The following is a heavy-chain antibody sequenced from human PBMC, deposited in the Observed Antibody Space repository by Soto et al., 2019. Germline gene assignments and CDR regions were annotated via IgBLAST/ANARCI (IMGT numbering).Heavy chain of an antibody. CDR3: AREDSIIIPAVSDF. D-gene: IGHD2-2*01. Sequence: GGSLRLSCTVSGFAFNNYGINRVRQAPGKGLEWVSSISKSDYTYYSDSVKGRFTISRDNAKNSVSLQMNTLRVEDTAVYYCAREDSIIIPAVSDFWGQGSLVTVSS. CDR2: ISKSDYT. CDR1: GFAFNNYG. J-gene: IGHJ4*02. V-gene: IGHV3-21*01.